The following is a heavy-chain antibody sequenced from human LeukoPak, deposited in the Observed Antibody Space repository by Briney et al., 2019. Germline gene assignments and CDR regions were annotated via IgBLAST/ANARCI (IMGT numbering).Heavy chain of an antibody. Sequence: SETLSLTCTVSGGSISSSSYYWGWIRQPPGKGLEWIGSIYYTGSTYHNPSLKSRVTISEDPSKNQFSLKLRSVTAADTAVYYCAREDGTAMDNAFDIWSQGAMVTVSS. CDR2: IYYTGST. CDR3: AREDGTAMDNAFDI. V-gene: IGHV4-39*07. CDR1: GGSISSSSYY. J-gene: IGHJ3*02. D-gene: IGHD5-18*01.